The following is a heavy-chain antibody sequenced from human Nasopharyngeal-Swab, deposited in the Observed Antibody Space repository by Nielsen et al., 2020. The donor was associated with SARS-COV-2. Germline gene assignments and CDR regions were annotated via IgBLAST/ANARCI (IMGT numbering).Heavy chain of an antibody. CDR1: GFTFSDYY. CDR3: ARGDYDFWSMDV. V-gene: IGHV3-11*01. Sequence: GESLKISCAASGFTFSDYYMAWIRQAPGKGLEWVSYISTSGRSTDSADSVKGRFTISRDNANNLLYLQMNSLRGEDTAVYYCARGDYDFWSMDVWGQGTTVTVSS. CDR2: ISTSGRST. D-gene: IGHD3-3*01. J-gene: IGHJ6*02.